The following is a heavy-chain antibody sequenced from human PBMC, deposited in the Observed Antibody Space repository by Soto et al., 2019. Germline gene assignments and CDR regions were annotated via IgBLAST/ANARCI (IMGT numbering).Heavy chain of an antibody. CDR3: ARGLILWFGELSRRGGYYYYMDV. CDR2: INDSGNI. D-gene: IGHD3-10*01. Sequence: QVQLQQWGAGLLKPSETLSLTCAVYGGSFSGYQWSWIRQTPGKGLEWIGEINDSGNINYNPSLKSRVSFFLDTPKQQISLMLSSVTAADTAVYYCARGLILWFGELSRRGGYYYYMDVWGKGTTVIVSS. V-gene: IGHV4-34*01. CDR1: GGSFSGYQ. J-gene: IGHJ6*03.